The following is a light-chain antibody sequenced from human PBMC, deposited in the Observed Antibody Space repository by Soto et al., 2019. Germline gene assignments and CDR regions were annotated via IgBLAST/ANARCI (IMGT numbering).Light chain of an antibody. J-gene: IGLJ2*01. CDR2: SNN. Sequence: QSVLTQPPSASGTPGQRVTISCSGSSSNIGSKTVNWYQQLPGTAPKLLICSNNQRPSGVPDRFSGSQSDTSAYLAIIGLQSEDVADYYCAAWDDSLNGPVFGGGTKVTVL. CDR1: SSNIGSKT. CDR3: AAWDDSLNGPV. V-gene: IGLV1-44*01.